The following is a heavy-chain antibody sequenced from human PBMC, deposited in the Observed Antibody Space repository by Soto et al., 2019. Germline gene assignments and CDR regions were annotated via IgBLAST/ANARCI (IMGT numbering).Heavy chain of an antibody. CDR1: GASVSSGNYH. D-gene: IGHD6-19*01. V-gene: IGHV4-61*01. CDR3: ARRAYCTGWDNWHDP. J-gene: IGHJ5*02. CDR2: GYYTGTS. Sequence: QVQLQESGPGLVKSSETLSLTCTVSGASVSSGNYHWSWIRQPPGKGLEWVGYGYYTGTSNYNPSLKSRVSISLDTSKNQVALKLKYVTAADTAVYYCARRAYCTGWDNWHDPWGQGTLVTVSS.